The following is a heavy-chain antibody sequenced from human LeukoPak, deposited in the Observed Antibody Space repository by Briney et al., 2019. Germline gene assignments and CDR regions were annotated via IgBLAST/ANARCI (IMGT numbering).Heavy chain of an antibody. Sequence: GGSLRLSCAASGFTFTSYAMSRVRQAPGKELEWVSFISGDGGSTYYAESVKGRFTISRDNSKSTLHLQMNSLRADDTAVYYCAKDRGGSYGGFDYWGQGTLVTVSS. D-gene: IGHD4-23*01. CDR1: GFTFTSYA. J-gene: IGHJ4*02. V-gene: IGHV3-23*01. CDR2: ISGDGGST. CDR3: AKDRGGSYGGFDY.